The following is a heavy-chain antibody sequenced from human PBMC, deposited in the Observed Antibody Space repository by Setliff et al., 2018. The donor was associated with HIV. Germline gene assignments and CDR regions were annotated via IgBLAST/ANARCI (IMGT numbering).Heavy chain of an antibody. D-gene: IGHD2-2*01. Sequence: SGPKLVNPTQTLTLTCTFSGFSLTTSGMGIYWIRQPPVKALEWLARIAWTDAKNYNTSLKTRLTVSWDTSKNQVVLTMTNMDPVDTGTYYCARIYGLSPPVWGQGTQVTVSS. CDR3: ARIYGLSPPV. J-gene: IGHJ4*02. CDR2: IAWTDAK. CDR1: GFSLTTSGMG. V-gene: IGHV2-70*11.